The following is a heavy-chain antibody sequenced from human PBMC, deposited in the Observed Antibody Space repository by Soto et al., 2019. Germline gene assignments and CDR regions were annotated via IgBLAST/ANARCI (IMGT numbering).Heavy chain of an antibody. CDR2: IHPGDSET. J-gene: IGHJ4*02. V-gene: IGHV5-51*01. CDR3: ARQGGTATPMIIDY. Sequence: GESLKISCRVSGYSFSTYWIGWVRQMSGKGLEWVGIIHPGDSETRYSRSFQGRVTISADRSINTAYLQWSSLKASDTAMYYCARQGGTATPMIIDYLGKRTLITVSS. CDR1: GYSFSTYW. D-gene: IGHD5-18*01.